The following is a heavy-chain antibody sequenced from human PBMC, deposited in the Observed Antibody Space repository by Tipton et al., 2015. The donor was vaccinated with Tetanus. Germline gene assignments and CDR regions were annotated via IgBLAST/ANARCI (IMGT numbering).Heavy chain of an antibody. D-gene: IGHD1-7*01. V-gene: IGHV4-39*02. CDR2: IHFGGDT. Sequence: TLSLTCTVFGDSISSSDYYWGWIRQSPGRGLEWIGTIHFGGDTAYNPSLRSRVTISVDTSRNHVSLKMTSVTAADTALYYCSSGSGTAISEDWGQGTLVTVSS. CDR1: GDSISSSDYY. J-gene: IGHJ4*02. CDR3: SSGSGTAISED.